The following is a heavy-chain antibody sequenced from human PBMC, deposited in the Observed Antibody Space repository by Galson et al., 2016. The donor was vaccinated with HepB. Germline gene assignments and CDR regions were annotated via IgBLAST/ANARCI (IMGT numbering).Heavy chain of an antibody. J-gene: IGHJ4*02. CDR1: GFTVGNNY. Sequence: SLRLSCAASGFTVGNNYMSWVRQAPGKGLEWVSSIYSGGNTIYADSVKGRLTISRDNSKNTLYLQMHSLRPEDTAVYYCARDQTLYDFWSGYHLDYWGQGTLVTVSS. V-gene: IGHV3-53*05. CDR3: ARDQTLYDFWSGYHLDY. CDR2: IYSGGNT. D-gene: IGHD3-3*01.